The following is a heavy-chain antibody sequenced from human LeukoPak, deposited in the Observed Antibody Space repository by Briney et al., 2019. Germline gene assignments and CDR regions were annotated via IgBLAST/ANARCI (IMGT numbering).Heavy chain of an antibody. V-gene: IGHV1-2*02. Sequence: GASVKVSCKASGYTFTGYYMHWVRQAPGQGLEWMGWINPNSGGTNYAQKFQGRVTMTRDTSISTAYMELSRLRSDDTAVYYCARDLNPGYCSGGSCWNHYYMDVWGKGTTVTVSS. CDR3: ARDLNPGYCSGGSCWNHYYMDV. CDR1: GYTFTGYY. CDR2: INPNSGGT. J-gene: IGHJ6*03. D-gene: IGHD2-15*01.